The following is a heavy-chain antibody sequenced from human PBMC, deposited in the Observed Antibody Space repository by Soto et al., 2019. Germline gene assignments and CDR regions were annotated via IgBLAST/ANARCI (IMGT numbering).Heavy chain of an antibody. CDR3: ARDSPPTDY. V-gene: IGHV1-18*01. CDR1: GYTFTSYH. CDR2: ISAYNTNT. J-gene: IGHJ4*02. Sequence: QVQLVQSGAEVKKPGASVKVSCKTSGYTFTSYHIIWVRQAPGQGLEWMGWISAYNTNTNYAQKFQGRVTMSTDTLTSAAYMELRSLRSDDTTVYYCARDSPPTDYWGQGTLVTVSS.